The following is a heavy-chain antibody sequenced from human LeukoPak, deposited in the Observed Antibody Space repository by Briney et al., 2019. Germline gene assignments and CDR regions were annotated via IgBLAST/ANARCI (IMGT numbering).Heavy chain of an antibody. V-gene: IGHV3-23*01. CDR2: ISGSGGST. J-gene: IGHJ3*02. Sequence: PGGSLRLSCAASGFTFSSYAMSWARQAPGKGLEWVSAISGSGGSTYYADSVKGRFTISRDNSKNTLYLQMNSLRAEDTAVYYCAKDLADILTGYYPDAFDIWGQGTMVTVSS. CDR3: AKDLADILTGYYPDAFDI. D-gene: IGHD3-9*01. CDR1: GFTFSSYA.